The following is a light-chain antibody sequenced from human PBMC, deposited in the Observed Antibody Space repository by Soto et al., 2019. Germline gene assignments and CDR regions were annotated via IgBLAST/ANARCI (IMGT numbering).Light chain of an antibody. CDR2: AES. CDR1: QGISHF. V-gene: IGKV1-27*01. Sequence: DIQMTQSPSPLSASVGDRVTITCRASQGISHFLAWYQQKPGKVPKLLIYAESILQSGVPPRFSGSGSGTDFTLTISSLQPEDVATYYCQKYNTVPRTFGQGTKVEI. CDR3: QKYNTVPRT. J-gene: IGKJ1*01.